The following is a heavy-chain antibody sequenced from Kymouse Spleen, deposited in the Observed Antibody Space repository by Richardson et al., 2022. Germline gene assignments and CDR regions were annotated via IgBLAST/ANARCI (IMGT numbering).Heavy chain of an antibody. J-gene: IGHJ4*02. CDR1: GFTFSDHY. V-gene: IGHV3-72*01. D-gene: IGHD6-19*01. CDR3: ALIAVAGVDY. Sequence: EVQLVESGGGLVQPGGSLRLSCAASGFTFSDHYMDWVRQAPGKGLEWVGRTRNKANSYTTEYAASVKGRFTISRDDSKNSLYLQMNSLKTEDTAVYYCALIAVAGVDYWGQGTLVTVSS. CDR2: TRNKANSYTT.